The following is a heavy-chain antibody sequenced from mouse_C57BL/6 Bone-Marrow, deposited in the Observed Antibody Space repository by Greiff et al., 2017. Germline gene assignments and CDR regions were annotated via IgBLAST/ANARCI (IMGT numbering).Heavy chain of an antibody. CDR3: ARRVYGSYWYFDV. CDR2: INYDGSST. J-gene: IGHJ1*03. D-gene: IGHD1-1*01. Sequence: EVKLVESEGGLVQPGSSMKLSCTASGFTFSDYYMAWVRQVPEKGLEWVANINYDGSSTYYLDSLKSRFIISRDNATNILYLQMSSLKSEDTATYYCARRVYGSYWYFDVWGTGTSVTVSS. CDR1: GFTFSDYY. V-gene: IGHV5-16*02.